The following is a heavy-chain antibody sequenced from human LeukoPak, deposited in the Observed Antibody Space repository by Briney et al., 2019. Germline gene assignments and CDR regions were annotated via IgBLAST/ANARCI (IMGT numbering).Heavy chain of an antibody. V-gene: IGHV3-23*01. Sequence: GGSLRLSCVASGFITYGRTGVRQAPGRGLEGVAVMGYSRGSTFYADSVKGRFTMSRDNPKNTVYLEMNSLKVEDTAVYYCAKLSLGELYAFEMWGQGTRVIVSS. CDR3: AKLSLGELYAFEM. J-gene: IGHJ3*02. CDR2: MGYSRGST. CDR1: GFITYG. D-gene: IGHD3-10*01.